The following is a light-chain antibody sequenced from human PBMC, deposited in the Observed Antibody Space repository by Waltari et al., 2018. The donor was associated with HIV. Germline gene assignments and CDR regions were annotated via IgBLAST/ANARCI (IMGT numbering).Light chain of an antibody. CDR2: DFT. CDR1: SSDVGAYNY. V-gene: IGLV2-8*01. J-gene: IGLJ2*01. CDR3: ASHAGSKDV. Sequence: QSALTQPPSASGSPGQSVTISCTGTSSDVGAYNYVSWFQQHPGKAPKLTIYDFTKRPSGVPDRFSGSKSGNTASLTVSGLQAEDEADYYCASHAGSKDVVGGGTRLTVL.